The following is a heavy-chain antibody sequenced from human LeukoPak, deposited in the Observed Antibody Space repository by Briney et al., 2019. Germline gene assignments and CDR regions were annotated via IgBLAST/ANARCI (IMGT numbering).Heavy chain of an antibody. CDR3: ARDPRGIVGANHNWFDP. CDR1: GGSISSYY. Sequence: PSETLSLTCTVSGGSISSYYWSWIRQPAGKGLEWIGRIYASGSTNYNPSPQSRVTMSGDTSKSQFSLKLISVSAADTAVYYCARDPRGIVGANHNWFDPWGQGTLVTVSS. CDR2: IYASGST. J-gene: IGHJ5*02. V-gene: IGHV4-4*07. D-gene: IGHD1-26*01.